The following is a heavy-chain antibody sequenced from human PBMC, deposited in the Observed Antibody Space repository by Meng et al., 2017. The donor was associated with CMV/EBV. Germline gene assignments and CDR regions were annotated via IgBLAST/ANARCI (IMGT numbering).Heavy chain of an antibody. V-gene: IGHV1-2*02. J-gene: IGHJ4*02. Sequence: ASVKVSCKASGYTFTGYYMHWVRQAPGQGLEWMGWINPNSGGTNYAQKFQGRVTMTRDTSISTAYMELSRLRSDDTAVYYCACVPQSGDSEGTRPSDWGQGTLVTVSS. CDR3: ACVPQSGDSEGTRPSD. CDR1: GYTFTGYY. CDR2: INPNSGGT. D-gene: IGHD1-14*01.